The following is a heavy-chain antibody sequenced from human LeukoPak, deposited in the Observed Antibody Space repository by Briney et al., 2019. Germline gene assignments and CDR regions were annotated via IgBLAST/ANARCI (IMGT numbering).Heavy chain of an antibody. V-gene: IGHV4-59*01. CDR3: ARITYGDNHFDI. CDR1: GDSTSSYY. J-gene: IGHJ3*02. D-gene: IGHD4-23*01. Sequence: SETLSLTCTVSGDSTSSYYWSWIRQPPGKGLEWIGYIYYRGNTYYNPSLKSRLTISVDTSKDQFSLKLTSVTAADTAVYYCARITYGDNHFDIWGQGTMVTVSS. CDR2: IYYRGNT.